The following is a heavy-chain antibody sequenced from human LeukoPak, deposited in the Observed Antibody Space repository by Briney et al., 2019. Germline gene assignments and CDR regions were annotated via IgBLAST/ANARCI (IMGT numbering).Heavy chain of an antibody. CDR3: AKVRIVGATTGFDY. J-gene: IGHJ4*02. CDR1: GFTFSSYA. Sequence: GGSLRLSCAASGFTFSSYAMSWVRQAPGEGLEWVSAISGSGSNTYYADSVKGRFTISRDNSKNTLYLQMNSLRAEDTAVYYCAKVRIVGATTGFDYWGQGTLVTVSS. CDR2: ISGSGSNT. V-gene: IGHV3-23*01. D-gene: IGHD1-26*01.